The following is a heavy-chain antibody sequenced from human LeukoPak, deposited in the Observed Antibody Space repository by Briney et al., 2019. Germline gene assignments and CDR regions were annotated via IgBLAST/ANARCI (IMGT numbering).Heavy chain of an antibody. Sequence: SETLSLTCAVSGYSISNSNWWGWIRQPPGKGLEWIGYIYYSGSTYYNPSLKSRVTMSVDTSKNQFSLKLSSVTAVDTAVYYCARKGGSYEFDYWGQGTLVTVSS. CDR2: IYYSGST. J-gene: IGHJ4*02. V-gene: IGHV4-28*01. D-gene: IGHD3-22*01. CDR3: ARKGGSYEFDY. CDR1: GYSISNSNW.